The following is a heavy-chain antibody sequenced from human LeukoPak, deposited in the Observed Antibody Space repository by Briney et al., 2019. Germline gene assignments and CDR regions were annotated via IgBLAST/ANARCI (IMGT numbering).Heavy chain of an antibody. D-gene: IGHD4-23*01. CDR1: GFTFSSYS. Sequence: PGGSLRLSCVGSGFTFSSYSMNWVRQAPGKGLEWVSSIRGSGADMFYADSLKGRFTISRDNAKNSLYLQMNSLTADDTAVYYCARDGGWHFGGILDYWGQGTLVTVSS. J-gene: IGHJ4*02. CDR2: IRGSGADM. V-gene: IGHV3-21*01. CDR3: ARDGGWHFGGILDY.